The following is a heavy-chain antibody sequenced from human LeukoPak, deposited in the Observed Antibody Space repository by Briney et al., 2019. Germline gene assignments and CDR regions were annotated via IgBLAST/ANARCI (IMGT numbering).Heavy chain of an antibody. Sequence: GGSLRLSCAASGFTFSSYSMNWVRQAPGKGLEWVSSISSSSSYIYYADSVKGRFTISRDNAKNSLYLQMNSLRAEDTAVYYCAKGSITGTFYYYYYMDVWGKGTTVTVSS. CDR3: AKGSITGTFYYYYYMDV. D-gene: IGHD1-7*01. CDR2: ISSSSSYI. J-gene: IGHJ6*03. CDR1: GFTFSSYS. V-gene: IGHV3-21*04.